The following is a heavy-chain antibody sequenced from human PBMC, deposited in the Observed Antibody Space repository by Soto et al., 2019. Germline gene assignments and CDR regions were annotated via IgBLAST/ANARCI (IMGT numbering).Heavy chain of an antibody. D-gene: IGHD1-7*01. CDR1: GGSVGSGSYY. CDR2: ITINGNT. J-gene: IGHJ1*01. V-gene: IGHV4-61*02. Sequence: KTSETLSLTCTVSGGSVGSGSYYWSWIRQPAGKGLEWIGRITINGNTQKNPSFKSRVTMSIDTSRNHFSLNLQSATAADTALYYCARETGENWTYEAHWGPGTLVTVSS. CDR3: ARETGENWTYEAH.